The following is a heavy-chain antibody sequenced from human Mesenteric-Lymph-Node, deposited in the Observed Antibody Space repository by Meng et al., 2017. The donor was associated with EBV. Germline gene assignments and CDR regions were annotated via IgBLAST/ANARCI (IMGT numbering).Heavy chain of an antibody. J-gene: IGHJ4*02. CDR3: ARGPPTLTSYVYFDY. D-gene: IGHD4-17*01. Sequence: VQLQQWGAGLLKPSETLSLTCAVYGGSFSGYYWSWIRQPPGKGLEWIGEINHSGSTNYNPSLKSRVTISVDTSKNQFSLKLSSVTAADTAVYYCARGPPTLTSYVYFDYWGQGILVTVSS. V-gene: IGHV4-34*01. CDR1: GGSFSGYY. CDR2: INHSGST.